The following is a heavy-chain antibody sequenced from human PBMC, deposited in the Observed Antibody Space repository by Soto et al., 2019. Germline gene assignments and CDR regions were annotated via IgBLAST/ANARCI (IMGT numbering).Heavy chain of an antibody. CDR1: GFTFSSYA. CDR3: AKLPSSGSYALDY. V-gene: IGHV3-23*01. D-gene: IGHD1-26*01. Sequence: GGSLRLSCAASGFTFSSYAMSWVRQAPGKGLEWVSAISGSGGSTYYADSVKGRFTISGDNSKNTLYLQMNSLRAEDTAVYYCAKLPSSGSYALDYWGQGTLVTVSS. CDR2: ISGSGGST. J-gene: IGHJ4*02.